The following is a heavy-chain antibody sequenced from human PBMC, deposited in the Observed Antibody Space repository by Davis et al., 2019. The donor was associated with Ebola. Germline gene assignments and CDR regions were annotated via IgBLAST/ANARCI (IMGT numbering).Heavy chain of an antibody. D-gene: IGHD5-12*01. Sequence: SQTLSLTCDVYGGSFSGYYWSWIRQPPGKGLEWIGEINHSGSTNYNPSLKSRVTISVDTSKNQFSLKLSSVTAADTAVYYCARGGWWLRSRGSFDYWGQGTLVTVSS. CDR1: GGSFSGYY. CDR3: ARGGWWLRSRGSFDY. J-gene: IGHJ4*02. CDR2: INHSGST. V-gene: IGHV4-34*01.